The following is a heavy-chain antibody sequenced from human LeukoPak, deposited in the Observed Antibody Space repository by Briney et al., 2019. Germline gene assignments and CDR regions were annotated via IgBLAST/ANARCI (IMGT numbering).Heavy chain of an antibody. D-gene: IGHD6-19*01. CDR2: INPNSGGT. CDR1: GYTFTGYY. Sequence: ASVKVSCKASGYTFTGYYMHWVRQAPGQGLEWMGWINPNSGGTNYAQKFQGRVTMTRDTSISTAYMELSRLRSDDTAVYYCARVKSSRWLYLQHWGQGTLVTVSS. V-gene: IGHV1-2*02. J-gene: IGHJ1*01. CDR3: ARVKSSRWLYLQH.